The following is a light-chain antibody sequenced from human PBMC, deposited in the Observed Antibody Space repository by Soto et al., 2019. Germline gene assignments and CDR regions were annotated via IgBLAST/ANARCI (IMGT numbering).Light chain of an antibody. V-gene: IGKV2-28*01. CDR3: MQALQTPFT. J-gene: IGKJ3*01. CDR2: SGS. Sequence: DIVMTQSPLSLPVTPGEPASISCRSSQSLLHSNGYNYWDWYLQKPGQSPQLLIYSGSNRASGVPDRFSGSGSGTDFTLKISRLEAEDVGVYYCMQALQTPFTFGPGTKVDIK. CDR1: QSLLHSNGYNY.